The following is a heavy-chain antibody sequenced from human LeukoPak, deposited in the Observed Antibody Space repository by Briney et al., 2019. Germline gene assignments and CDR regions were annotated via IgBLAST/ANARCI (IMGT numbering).Heavy chain of an antibody. CDR1: GFTFTSSA. J-gene: IGHJ6*02. CDR3: AAEGYSSSSHNYSGMDV. Sequence: SVKVSCKASGFTFTSSAMQWVRQARGRRLEWIGWIVVGSGNTNYAQKFQERVTITRDMSTSTAYMELSSLRSEDTAVYYCAAEGYSSSSHNYSGMDVWGQGTTVTVSS. V-gene: IGHV1-58*02. CDR2: IVVGSGNT. D-gene: IGHD6-6*01.